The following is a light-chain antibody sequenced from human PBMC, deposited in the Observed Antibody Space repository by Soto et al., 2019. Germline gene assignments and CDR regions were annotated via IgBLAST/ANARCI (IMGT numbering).Light chain of an antibody. CDR1: SSNIGAGYD. CDR2: GNS. Sequence: QSVLTQPPSVSGAPGQRVTISCTGSSSNIGAGYDVHWYQQLPGTAPKLLIYGNSNRPSGVPDRFSGSKSGTSASLDITGLQAEDEADYYCQSYDSRLSGSRFGTGTKVTVL. J-gene: IGLJ1*01. CDR3: QSYDSRLSGSR. V-gene: IGLV1-40*01.